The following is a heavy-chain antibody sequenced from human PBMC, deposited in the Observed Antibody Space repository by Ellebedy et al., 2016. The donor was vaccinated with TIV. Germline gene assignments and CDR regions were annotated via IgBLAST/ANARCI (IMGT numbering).Heavy chain of an antibody. D-gene: IGHD3-10*01. Sequence: GESLKISXAASGITFSSYWMHWVRQAPGKGLVWVSRINGDGSSTSYAASVKGRFTISRDNAKNTLYLQMNSLRAEDTAVYYCARGYYYGSGCRDWGQGTLVTVSS. CDR3: ARGYYYGSGCRD. CDR1: GITFSSYW. CDR2: INGDGSST. V-gene: IGHV3-74*01. J-gene: IGHJ4*02.